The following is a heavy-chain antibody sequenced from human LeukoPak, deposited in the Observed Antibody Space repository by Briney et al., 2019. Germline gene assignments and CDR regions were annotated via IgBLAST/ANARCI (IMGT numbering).Heavy chain of an antibody. CDR2: IYTSGTT. Sequence: SETLSLTCNVPGDSISSYYWSWIRQPPREGLEWIGYIYTSGTTSYNPSLKSRVTISVDTSKNQFSLRLSSVTAADTAVYYCARSYYDFLTGYYLDYWGQGTLVTVSS. CDR1: GDSISSYY. V-gene: IGHV4-4*09. J-gene: IGHJ4*02. CDR3: ARSYYDFLTGYYLDY. D-gene: IGHD3-9*01.